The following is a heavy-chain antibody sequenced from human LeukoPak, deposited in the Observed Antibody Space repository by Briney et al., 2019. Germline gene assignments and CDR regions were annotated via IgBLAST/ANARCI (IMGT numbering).Heavy chain of an antibody. CDR3: AGQYNYGPFDH. J-gene: IGHJ4*02. D-gene: IGHD3-16*01. Sequence: SETLSLTCTVSGGSISSFYWSWVRQPPGKGLEWIGHIYSSGSSNYNPSLKSRVTISVDTSRNQFSLKLSSVTAADTAVYYCAGQYNYGPFDHWGQGALVAVSS. CDR1: GGSISSFY. V-gene: IGHV4-59*08. CDR2: IYSSGSS.